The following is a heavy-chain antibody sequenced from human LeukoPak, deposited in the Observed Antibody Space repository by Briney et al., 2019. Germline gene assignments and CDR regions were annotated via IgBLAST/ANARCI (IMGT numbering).Heavy chain of an antibody. CDR1: GGSISSYY. Sequence: SETLSLTCTVSGGSISSYYWSWTRQPPGKGLEWIGYIYYSGSTNYNPSLKSRVTISVDTSKNQFSLKLSSVTAADTAVYYWARDTGDDAFDIWGQGTMVTVSS. CDR3: ARDTGDDAFDI. D-gene: IGHD1-26*01. CDR2: IYYSGST. J-gene: IGHJ3*02. V-gene: IGHV4-59*01.